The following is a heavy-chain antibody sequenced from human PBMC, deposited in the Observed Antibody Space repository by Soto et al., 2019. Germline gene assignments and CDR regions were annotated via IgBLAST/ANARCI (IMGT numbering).Heavy chain of an antibody. V-gene: IGHV3-21*01. CDR3: AKDISLYDSSGYCHDFDY. CDR1: GFTFSSYS. CDR2: ISSSSSYI. J-gene: IGHJ4*02. Sequence: GGSLRLSCAASGFTFSSYSMNWVRQAPGKGLEWVSSISSSSSYIYYADSVKGRFTISRDNAKNSLYLQMNSLRAEDTAVYYCAKDISLYDSSGYCHDFDYWGQGT. D-gene: IGHD3-22*01.